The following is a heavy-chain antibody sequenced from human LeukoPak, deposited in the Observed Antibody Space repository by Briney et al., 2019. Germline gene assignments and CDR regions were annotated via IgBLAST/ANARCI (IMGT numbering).Heavy chain of an antibody. D-gene: IGHD3-22*01. Sequence: GGSLRLSCAASGFTFSSYSMNWVRQAPGKGLEWVSSISSSSSYIYYADPVKGRFTISRDNAKNSLYLQMNSLRAEDTAVYYCATQSSGYYGFDYWGQGTLVTVSS. CDR2: ISSSSSYI. J-gene: IGHJ4*02. CDR1: GFTFSSYS. V-gene: IGHV3-21*01. CDR3: ATQSSGYYGFDY.